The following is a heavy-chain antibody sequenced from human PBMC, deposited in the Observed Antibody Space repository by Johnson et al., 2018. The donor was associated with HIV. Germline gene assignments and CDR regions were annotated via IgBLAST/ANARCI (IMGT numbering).Heavy chain of an antibody. CDR3: ARGLKGAFDI. CDR1: GFDFNTHN. V-gene: IGHV3-30*04. Sequence: QVQLVESGGDVVQPGRSLRLSCAAFGFDFNTHNIHWVRQAPGKGLEWVTLISYHGSDTYYAYSVQGRFTISRDNSRNMVYLEMNSLRTEDTAVYYCARGLKGAFDIWGQGTRVTVSA. J-gene: IGHJ3*02. CDR2: ISYHGSDT.